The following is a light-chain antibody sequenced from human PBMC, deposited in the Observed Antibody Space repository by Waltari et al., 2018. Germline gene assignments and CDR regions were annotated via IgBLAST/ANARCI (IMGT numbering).Light chain of an antibody. CDR1: SSNIGSHP. V-gene: IGLV1-44*01. CDR3: AAWDDSLNGWV. CDR2: SNN. J-gene: IGLJ3*02. Sequence: QSVLTQPPSASGTPGQRVTISCSGSSSNIGSHPVTWYQQLPGTAPKLLIYSNNQRPAGVPDRFSGSKSGTSASLAISGLQSEDEADYYCAAWDDSLNGWVFGGGTKLTVL.